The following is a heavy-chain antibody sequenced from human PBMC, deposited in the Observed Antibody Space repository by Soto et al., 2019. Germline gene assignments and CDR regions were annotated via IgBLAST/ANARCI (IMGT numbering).Heavy chain of an antibody. CDR3: AKDGSSGYCYFDY. Sequence: GGSLRLSCAASGFTFSSYAMSWVRQAPGKGLEWVSAISGSGGSTYYADSVTGRFTISRDNSKNTLYLQMNSLRAEDTAVYYCAKDGSSGYCYFDYWGQGTLVTVST. V-gene: IGHV3-23*01. J-gene: IGHJ4*02. CDR1: GFTFSSYA. D-gene: IGHD3-22*01. CDR2: ISGSGGST.